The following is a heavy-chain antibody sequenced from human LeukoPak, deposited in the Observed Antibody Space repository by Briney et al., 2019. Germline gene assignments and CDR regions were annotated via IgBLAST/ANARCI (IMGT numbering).Heavy chain of an antibody. Sequence: ASVKVSCKASGYTFTSYYMHWVRQAPGQGLEWMGIINPSGGSTSYAQKFQGRVTMTRDTSTSTVYMELSSLGSEDTAVYYCARVGYCSGDSCYNDYWGQGTLVTVSS. CDR3: ARVGYCSGDSCYNDY. CDR2: INPSGGST. J-gene: IGHJ4*02. CDR1: GYTFTSYY. D-gene: IGHD2-15*01. V-gene: IGHV1-46*01.